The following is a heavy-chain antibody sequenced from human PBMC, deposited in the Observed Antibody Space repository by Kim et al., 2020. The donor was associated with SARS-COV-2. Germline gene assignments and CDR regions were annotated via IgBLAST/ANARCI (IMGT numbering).Heavy chain of an antibody. D-gene: IGHD1-1*01. CDR2: INPNSGGT. CDR3: ARLVWKHGGAFDI. CDR1: GYTFTGYY. Sequence: ASVKVSCKASGYTFTGYYMHWVRQAPGQGLEWMGWINPNSGGTNYAQKFQGWVTMTRDTSISTAYMELSRLRSDDTAVYYCARLVWKHGGAFDIWGQGTMVTVSS. J-gene: IGHJ3*02. V-gene: IGHV1-2*04.